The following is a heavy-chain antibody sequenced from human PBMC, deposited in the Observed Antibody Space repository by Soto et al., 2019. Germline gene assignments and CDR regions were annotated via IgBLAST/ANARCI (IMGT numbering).Heavy chain of an antibody. J-gene: IGHJ5*02. CDR2: IGTLADT. V-gene: IGHV3-13*01. Sequence: EVQLVESGGGLVQPGGSLRLSCSASGFAFSTYDMHWVRQAPGKGLEWVSAIGTLADTFYVDSVKGRFTISRDNAKSSLYLQMNSLTAGDTTVYYSARQATYWHSGGGWFDPWGQGTLVTVSS. D-gene: IGHD3-10*01. CDR3: ARQATYWHSGGGWFDP. CDR1: GFAFSTYD.